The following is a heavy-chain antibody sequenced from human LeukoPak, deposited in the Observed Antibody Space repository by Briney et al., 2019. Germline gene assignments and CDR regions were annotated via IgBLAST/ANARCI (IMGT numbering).Heavy chain of an antibody. CDR1: GFTFSDYY. J-gene: IGHJ4*02. CDR2: ISSSSSNI. D-gene: IGHD5-12*01. Sequence: GGSLRLSCAASGFTFSDYYKSWIRQAPGKGLEWVSFISSSSSNINYADSVKGRFTISRDNAKNSLYLQMNSLRAEDTAVYYCARSGTGYEKAFFDYWGQGTLVTVSS. CDR3: ARSGTGYEKAFFDY. V-gene: IGHV3-11*06.